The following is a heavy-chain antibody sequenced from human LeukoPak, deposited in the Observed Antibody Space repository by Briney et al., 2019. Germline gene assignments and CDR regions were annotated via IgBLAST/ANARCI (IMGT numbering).Heavy chain of an antibody. J-gene: IGHJ4*02. CDR2: ISAYNGNT. CDR1: GYTFTSYG. Sequence: ASVKVSCKASGYTFTSYGISWVRQAPRQGLEWMGWISAYNGNTNYAQKLQGRVTMTTDTSTSTAYMELRSLRSDDTAVYYCAREEGVRQQLEPLDYWGQGTLVTVSS. V-gene: IGHV1-18*01. D-gene: IGHD6-13*01. CDR3: AREEGVRQQLEPLDY.